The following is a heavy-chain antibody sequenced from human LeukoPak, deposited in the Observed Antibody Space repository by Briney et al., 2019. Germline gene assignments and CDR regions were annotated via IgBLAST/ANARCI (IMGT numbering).Heavy chain of an antibody. CDR3: ARNPYGTGQFDP. CDR1: GYTFTTYD. J-gene: IGHJ5*02. D-gene: IGHD2-8*02. Sequence: ASVKVSCKASGYTFTTYDINWVRQPTGRGLEWMGWMSPNNGKKGYAQKFQGRVTMTRDTSINTAYMELISLTSEDTAVYYCARNPYGTGQFDPWGQGILVTVSS. CDR2: MSPNNGKK. V-gene: IGHV1-8*01.